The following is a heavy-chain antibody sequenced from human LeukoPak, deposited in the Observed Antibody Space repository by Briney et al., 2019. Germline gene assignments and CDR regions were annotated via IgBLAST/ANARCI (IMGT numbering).Heavy chain of an antibody. Sequence: SGGSLRLSCAASGFTFDDYAMHWVRQAPGKGLEWVSGISWNSGSIGYADSVKGRFTVSRDNAKNSLYLQMNSLRAEDTALYYCAKDMDILTGYLGEDAFDIWGQGTMVTVSS. CDR1: GFTFDDYA. V-gene: IGHV3-9*01. D-gene: IGHD3-9*01. CDR2: ISWNSGSI. J-gene: IGHJ3*02. CDR3: AKDMDILTGYLGEDAFDI.